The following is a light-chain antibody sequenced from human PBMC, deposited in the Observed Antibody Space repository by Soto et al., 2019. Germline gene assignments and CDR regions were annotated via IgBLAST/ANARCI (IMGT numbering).Light chain of an antibody. CDR1: QGVSSY. J-gene: IGKJ1*01. CDR3: QHYNSYPEA. Sequence: VIWMTQSPSLLSASTGDRVTISCRMSQGVSSYLAWYQQKPGKAPKLLIYKASTLKSGVPSRFSGSGSGTEFTLTISSLQPDDFATYYCQHYNSYPEAFGQGTKVDNK. V-gene: IGKV1D-8*03. CDR2: KAS.